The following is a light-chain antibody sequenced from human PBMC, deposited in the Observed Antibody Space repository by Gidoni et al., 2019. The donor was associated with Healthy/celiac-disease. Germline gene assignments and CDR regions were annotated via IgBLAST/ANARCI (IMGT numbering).Light chain of an antibody. V-gene: IGKV3-15*01. CDR1: QSVSSN. CDR2: GAS. CDR3: QQYNNWPRALT. Sequence: EIVMTQSPATLSVSPGERATLPCRASQSVSSNLAWYQQKHGQAPRLLIYGASTRATGIPARFSGSGSGTEFTLTISSLQSEDFAVYYCQQYNNWPRALTFGGGTKVEIK. J-gene: IGKJ4*01.